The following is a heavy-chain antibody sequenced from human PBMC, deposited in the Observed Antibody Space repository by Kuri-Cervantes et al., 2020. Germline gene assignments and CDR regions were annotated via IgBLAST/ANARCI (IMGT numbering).Heavy chain of an antibody. J-gene: IGHJ6*02. CDR3: ARVLSNRILWWSRGMDV. Sequence: ASVKVSCKASGYTFTSYDINWVRQATGQGLEWMGWMNPNSGNTGYAQKFQGRVTMTRNTSISTAYMELSSLRSEDTAVYYCARVLSNRILWWSRGMDVWGQGATVTVSS. D-gene: IGHD2-21*01. CDR1: GYTFTSYD. CDR2: MNPNSGNT. V-gene: IGHV1-8*01.